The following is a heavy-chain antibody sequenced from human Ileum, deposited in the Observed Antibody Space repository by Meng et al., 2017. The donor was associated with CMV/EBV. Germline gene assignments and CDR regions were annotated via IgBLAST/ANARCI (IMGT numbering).Heavy chain of an antibody. J-gene: IGHJ4*02. Sequence: QVQLVQSGSELREPGASVKISCKTSGYSFITYGINWVQQAPGQRLEWMGWINTNTGNPTYAQDFTGRFVFSLDTSVSTTYLQINSLRTEDSAVYYCTRGDGDHSSKFDYWGQGTLVTVSS. V-gene: IGHV7-4-1*02. CDR1: GYSFITYG. CDR3: TRGDGDHSSKFDY. CDR2: INTNTGNP. D-gene: IGHD5-24*01.